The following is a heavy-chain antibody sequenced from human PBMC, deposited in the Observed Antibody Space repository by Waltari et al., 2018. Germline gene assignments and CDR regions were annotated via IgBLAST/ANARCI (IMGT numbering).Heavy chain of an antibody. Sequence: EVQVVEPGGGWVQPGGSLKLYCATSGFSFGGPSIHWVRQTSGKGLEWVGRIRREPYNYATAYSASVKGRFTISRDDSKNTAFLQMNSLMTEDTAVYYCSGGEVTGTDFWGQGTLVTVSS. CDR3: SGGEVTGTDF. CDR2: IRREPYNYAT. CDR1: GFSFGGPS. V-gene: IGHV3-73*01. D-gene: IGHD6-19*01. J-gene: IGHJ4*02.